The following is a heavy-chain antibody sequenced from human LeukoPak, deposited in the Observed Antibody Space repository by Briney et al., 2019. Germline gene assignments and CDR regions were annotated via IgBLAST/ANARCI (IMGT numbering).Heavy chain of an antibody. J-gene: IGHJ4*02. CDR2: VYRSGDT. Sequence: SETLSLTCAVSGGSINNNKWRSWVRQPPGKGLEWIGEVYRSGDTNYNPSLESRVTITVDKSKDHVSLRLNSVTAADTAVYYCTRDSSGYDWFYDYWGQGTLVTVSS. CDR1: GGSINNNKW. D-gene: IGHD5-12*01. CDR3: TRDSSGYDWFYDY. V-gene: IGHV4-4*02.